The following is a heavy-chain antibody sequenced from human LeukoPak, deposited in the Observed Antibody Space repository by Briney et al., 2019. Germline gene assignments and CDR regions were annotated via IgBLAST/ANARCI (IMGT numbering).Heavy chain of an antibody. V-gene: IGHV1-2*06. CDR3: ASDRLGYCSGGSCYFKDY. D-gene: IGHD2-15*01. Sequence: GASVKVSCKASGYTFADYYMHWVRQAPGQGLEWMGRINPNSGGTNYAQKFQGRVTMTRDTSISTAYMELSRLRSDDTAVYYCASDRLGYCSGGSCYFKDYWGQGTLVTVSS. CDR1: GYTFADYY. CDR2: INPNSGGT. J-gene: IGHJ4*02.